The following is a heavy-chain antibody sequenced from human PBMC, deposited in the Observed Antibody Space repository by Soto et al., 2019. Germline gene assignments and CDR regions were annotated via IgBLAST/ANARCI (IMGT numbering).Heavy chain of an antibody. V-gene: IGHV3-30-3*01. J-gene: IGHJ6*02. CDR3: ARDSVWPGYYYYYGMDV. CDR1: GFTFSSYA. Sequence: PGGSLRLSCAASGFTFSSYAMHWVRQAPGKGLEWVAVISYDGSNKYYADSVKGRFTISRDNSKNTLYLQMNSLRAEDTAVYYCARDSVWPGYYYYYGMDVWGQGTTVTVSS. D-gene: IGHD2-21*01. CDR2: ISYDGSNK.